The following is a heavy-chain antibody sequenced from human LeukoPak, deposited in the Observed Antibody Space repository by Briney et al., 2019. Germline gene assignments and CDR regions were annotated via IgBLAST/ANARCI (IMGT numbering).Heavy chain of an antibody. CDR1: GGSISSGSYY. Sequence: PSETLSLTCTVSGGSISSGSYYWSWIRQPAGKGFEWIGRIYISGSTNYNPSLKSRVTISVDTSKNQFSLKLSSVTAADTAVYYCARYRHQGNGSGSYSYYFDYWGQGTLVTVSS. CDR3: ARYRHQGNGSGSYSYYFDY. J-gene: IGHJ4*02. CDR2: IYISGST. D-gene: IGHD3-10*01. V-gene: IGHV4-61*02.